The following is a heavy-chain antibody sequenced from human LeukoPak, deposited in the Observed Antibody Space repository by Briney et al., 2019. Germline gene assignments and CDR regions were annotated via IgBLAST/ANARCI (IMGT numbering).Heavy chain of an antibody. V-gene: IGHV4-59*01. CDR1: GGSISSYY. J-gene: IGHJ4*02. CDR3: ARGVAGFDY. D-gene: IGHD6-19*01. Sequence: SEPLSLTCTVSGGSISSYYWSWIRQPPGKGLEWIGYVYYSGSTNYNPSLKSRLNISVDTSKNQFSLKLSSVTAADTAVYYCARGVAGFDYWGQGTLVTVSS. CDR2: VYYSGST.